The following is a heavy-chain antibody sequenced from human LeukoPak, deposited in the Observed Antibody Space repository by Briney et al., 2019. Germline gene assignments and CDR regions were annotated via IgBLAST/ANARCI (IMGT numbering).Heavy chain of an antibody. J-gene: IGHJ4*02. CDR2: ISWNSGSI. CDR1: GFTFSNYA. D-gene: IGHD5-24*01. CDR3: ARSVEMATRIDY. V-gene: IGHV3-9*03. Sequence: PGGSLRLSCAASGFTFSNYAMHWVRQAPGKGLEWVSGISWNSGSIGYADSVKGRFTISRDNAKNSLYLQMNSLRAEDMALYYCARSVEMATRIDYWGQGTLVTVSS.